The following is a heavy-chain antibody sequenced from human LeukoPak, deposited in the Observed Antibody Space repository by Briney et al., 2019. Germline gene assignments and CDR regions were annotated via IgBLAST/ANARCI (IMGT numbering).Heavy chain of an antibody. V-gene: IGHV3-23*01. J-gene: IGHJ4*02. Sequence: GGSLRLSCAASGFTFSSYAMSWVRQAPGKGLEWVSAVSGSGGSTYYADSVKGRFTISRDNSKNTLYLQMNSLRAEDTAVYYCAKSVVGYSYAAPIFDYWGQGTLVTVSS. CDR1: GFTFSSYA. CDR2: VSGSGGST. CDR3: AKSVVGYSYAAPIFDY. D-gene: IGHD5-18*01.